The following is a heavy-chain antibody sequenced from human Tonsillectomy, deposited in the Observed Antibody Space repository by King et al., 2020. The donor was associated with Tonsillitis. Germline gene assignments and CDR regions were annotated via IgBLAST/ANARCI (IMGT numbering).Heavy chain of an antibody. J-gene: IGHJ4*02. CDR2: IYPDDTDT. V-gene: IGHV5-51*01. D-gene: IGHD6-19*01. CDR3: VRSGIEVAGFYY. Sequence: DVQLVESGAEVKKPGESLKISCTASGYSFTTYRIAWVRQMPGKGLEWMGIIYPDDTDTSDSPSFKGQVTISADKSISTAYLQWSSLRAPDTAMYYCVRSGIEVAGFYYCGQRTLVTVSS. CDR1: GYSFTTYR.